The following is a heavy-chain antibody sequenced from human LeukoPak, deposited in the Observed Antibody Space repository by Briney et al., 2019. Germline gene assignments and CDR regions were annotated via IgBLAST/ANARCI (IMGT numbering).Heavy chain of an antibody. CDR2: ISGSGDST. J-gene: IGHJ6*02. V-gene: IGHV3-23*01. D-gene: IGHD1-14*01. CDR3: VRRAAVRGMDF. Sequence: GGSLRLSCTASGFIFDTHTLTWVRQAPGKGLEWVASISGSGDSTNYGDSVKGRFTISRDNFKRTVHLEMSNLRADDTAMYYCVRRAAVRGMDFWGLGTTVIVSS. CDR1: GFIFDTHT.